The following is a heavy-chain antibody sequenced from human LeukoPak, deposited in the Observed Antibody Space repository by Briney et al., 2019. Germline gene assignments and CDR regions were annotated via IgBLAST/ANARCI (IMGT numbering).Heavy chain of an antibody. D-gene: IGHD1-7*01. CDR1: GGSISSYY. CDR2: IYTSGST. V-gene: IGHV4-4*07. Sequence: SETLSLTCTVSGGSISSYYWSWIRQPAGKGLEWIGRIYTSGSTYYNPSLKSRVTISVDTSKNQFSLKLSSVTAADTAVYYCARARGWNSPRTLDYWGQGTLVTVSS. CDR3: ARARGWNSPRTLDY. J-gene: IGHJ4*02.